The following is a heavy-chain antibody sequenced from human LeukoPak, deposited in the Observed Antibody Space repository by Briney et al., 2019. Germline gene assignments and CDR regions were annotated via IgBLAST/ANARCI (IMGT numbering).Heavy chain of an antibody. Sequence: SETLSLTCTVSGYSISSGYYWTWIRQPPGRGLEWIGYIYYSGVTNYNASLKSRLTMSVDTSKNQFSLHLSSVTAADTAVYYCAREVEATIDYWGQGTLVTVSS. CDR2: IYYSGVT. CDR3: AREVEATIDY. V-gene: IGHV4-61*01. J-gene: IGHJ4*02. D-gene: IGHD5-24*01. CDR1: GYSISSGYY.